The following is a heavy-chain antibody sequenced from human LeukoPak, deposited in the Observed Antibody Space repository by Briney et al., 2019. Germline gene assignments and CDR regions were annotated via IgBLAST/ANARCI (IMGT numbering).Heavy chain of an antibody. CDR3: ARDKDGWGIHDF. D-gene: IGHD3-16*01. Sequence: GGSLRLSCAASGFSFSDYGLHWVRQAPGKGLEWVALISYDGSQKNFADSVKGRFTTSRDNSKFTMYLEMNSLRAEDTAVYFCARDKDGWGIHDFWGQGTMVTVSS. CDR2: ISYDGSQK. V-gene: IGHV3-30*03. J-gene: IGHJ4*02. CDR1: GFSFSDYG.